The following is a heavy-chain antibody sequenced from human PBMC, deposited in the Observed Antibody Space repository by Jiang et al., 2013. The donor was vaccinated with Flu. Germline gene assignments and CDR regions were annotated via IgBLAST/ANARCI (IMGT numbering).Heavy chain of an antibody. J-gene: IGHJ4*02. CDR1: GYTFTSYW. Sequence: GAEVKKPGQSLKISCMGSGYTFTSYWIAWVRQMPGKGLEWMGIIYPDDSGTRYSPSFQGQVTISADKSISTAYLQWSSLKASDSAMYYCARAPGLQRAFDYWGQGTLVTVSS. V-gene: IGHV5-51*03. CDR3: ARAPGLQRAFDY. CDR2: IYPDDSGT.